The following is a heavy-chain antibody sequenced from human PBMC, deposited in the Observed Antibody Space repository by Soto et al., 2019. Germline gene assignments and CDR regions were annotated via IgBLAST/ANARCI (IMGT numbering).Heavy chain of an antibody. J-gene: IGHJ4*02. Sequence: QLQLQESGPGLVKPSETLSLTCTVSGGSISSSSYYWGWIRQPPGTGLEWIGSIYYSGSTYYNPSLKSRVTISVDTSKNQFSLKLSSVTAADTAVYYCARHAPNDYGDYGIIDYWGQGTLVTVSS. CDR3: ARHAPNDYGDYGIIDY. D-gene: IGHD4-17*01. CDR1: GGSISSSSYY. CDR2: IYYSGST. V-gene: IGHV4-39*01.